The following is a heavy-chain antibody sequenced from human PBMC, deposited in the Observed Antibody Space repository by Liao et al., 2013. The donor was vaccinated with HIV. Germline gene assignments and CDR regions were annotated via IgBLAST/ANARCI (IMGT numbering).Heavy chain of an antibody. V-gene: IGHV4-59*10. Sequence: QVQLHQWGAGVFKPSETLSVTCAVYGGSFSGHYWSWIRQPAGKGLEWIGRIYTSGSTNYNPSLKSRVTISVDTSKNQFSLKLSSVTAADTAVYYCARDISGYYYYYYYMDVWGKGTTVTVSS. J-gene: IGHJ6*03. CDR2: IYTSGST. D-gene: IGHD3-22*01. CDR1: GGSFSGHY. CDR3: ARDISGYYYYYYYMDV.